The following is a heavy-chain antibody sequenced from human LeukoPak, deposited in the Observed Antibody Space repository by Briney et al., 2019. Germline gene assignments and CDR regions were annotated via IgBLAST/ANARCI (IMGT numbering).Heavy chain of an antibody. CDR1: GFTFSSYA. Sequence: GGSLRLSCAASGFTFSSYAMHWVRQAPGKGLEWVAVISYDGSNKYYADSVEGRFTISRDNSKNTLYLQMNSLRAVDTAVYYCAREPGVVVVVAATPIGYYGMDVWGQGTTVTVSS. V-gene: IGHV3-30-3*01. CDR2: ISYDGSNK. D-gene: IGHD2-15*01. CDR3: AREPGVVVVVAATPIGYYGMDV. J-gene: IGHJ6*02.